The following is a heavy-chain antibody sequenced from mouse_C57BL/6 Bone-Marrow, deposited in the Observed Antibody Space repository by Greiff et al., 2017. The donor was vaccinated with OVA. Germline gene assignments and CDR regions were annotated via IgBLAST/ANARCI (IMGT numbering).Heavy chain of an antibody. CDR3: ARIWNYGNPFAY. D-gene: IGHD2-1*01. V-gene: IGHV8-8*01. CDR1: GFSLSTFGMG. CDR2: IWWDDDK. Sequence: QVTLKVSGPGILQPSQTLSLTCSFSGFSLSTFGMGVGWIRQPSGRGLVWLAHIWWDDDKYYNPALKSRPTFPKDTYTNQVFLKIANVDTADTATNYCARIWNYGNPFAYWGQGTLVTVSA. J-gene: IGHJ3*01.